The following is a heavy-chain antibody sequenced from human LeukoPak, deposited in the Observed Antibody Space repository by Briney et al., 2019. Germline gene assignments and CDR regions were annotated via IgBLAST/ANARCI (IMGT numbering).Heavy chain of an antibody. CDR3: AKAEYSYGYQDAFDI. V-gene: IGHV3-23*01. J-gene: IGHJ3*02. CDR2: ISGSGGST. Sequence: GGSLRLSCAASGFTFSSYAMSWVRQAPGKGLERVSAISGSGGSTYYADSVKGRSTISRDNSKNTLYLQMNSLRAEDTAVYYCAKAEYSYGYQDAFDIWGQGTMVTVSS. D-gene: IGHD5-18*01. CDR1: GFTFSSYA.